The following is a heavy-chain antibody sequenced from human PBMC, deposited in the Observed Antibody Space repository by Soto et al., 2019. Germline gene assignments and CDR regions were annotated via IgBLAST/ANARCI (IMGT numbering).Heavy chain of an antibody. J-gene: IGHJ5*02. Sequence: GGSLRLSCAVSGFPLEKYGMNWVRQAPGKGLEWVSSISSSSSYIYYADSVKGRFTISRDNAKNSLYLQMNSLRAEDTAVYYCARDLFYYDSSGSENWFDPWGQGTLVTVSS. CDR1: GFPLEKYG. CDR3: ARDLFYYDSSGSENWFDP. V-gene: IGHV3-21*01. CDR2: ISSSSSYI. D-gene: IGHD3-22*01.